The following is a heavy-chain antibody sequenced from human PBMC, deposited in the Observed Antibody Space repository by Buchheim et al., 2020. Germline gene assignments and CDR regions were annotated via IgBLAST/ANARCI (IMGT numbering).Heavy chain of an antibody. CDR2: IKQDGSEK. D-gene: IGHD3-3*01. V-gene: IGHV3-7*01. CDR3: ARVPTIFGFVKYYYYGMDV. Sequence: EVQLVESGGGLVQPGGSLRLSCAASGFTFSSYWMSWVRQAPGKGLEWVANIKQDGSEKYYVDSVKGRFTISRDNAKNSLYLQMNSLRAEDTAVYYCARVPTIFGFVKYYYYGMDVWGQGTT. CDR1: GFTFSSYW. J-gene: IGHJ6*02.